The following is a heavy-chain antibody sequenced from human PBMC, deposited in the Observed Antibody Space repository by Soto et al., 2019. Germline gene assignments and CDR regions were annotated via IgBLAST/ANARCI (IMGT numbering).Heavy chain of an antibody. CDR1: GGSISSGDYY. CDR3: ARSPYYDFWSGYPGCFDP. Sequence: SETLSLTCTVSGGSISSGDYYWSWIRQPPGKGLEWIGYIYYSGSTYYNPSLKSRVTISVDTSKNQFSLKLSSVTAADTAVYYCARSPYYDFWSGYPGCFDPWGQGTLVTVSS. D-gene: IGHD3-3*01. V-gene: IGHV4-30-4*01. J-gene: IGHJ5*02. CDR2: IYYSGST.